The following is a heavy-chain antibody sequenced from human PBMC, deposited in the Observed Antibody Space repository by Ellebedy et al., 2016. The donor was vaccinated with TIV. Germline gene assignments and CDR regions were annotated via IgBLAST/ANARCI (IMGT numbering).Heavy chain of an antibody. J-gene: IGHJ4*02. D-gene: IGHD6-19*01. CDR3: ARASGSGWLGYCFDY. CDR1: GGPFRGYY. Sequence: MPSETLSLTCGVSGGPFRGYYWSWIRQSPGKGLEWIGEIIHSGESNYNPSLKSRVTLSVDTSKNQISLSLSSMTAADTAVYYCARASGSGWLGYCFDYWGQGTLVTVSS. V-gene: IGHV4-34*12. CDR2: IIHSGES.